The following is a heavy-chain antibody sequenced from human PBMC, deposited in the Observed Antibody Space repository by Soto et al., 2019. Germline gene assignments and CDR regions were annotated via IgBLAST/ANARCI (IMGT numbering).Heavy chain of an antibody. CDR2: INHSGST. CDR1: GGSFSGYS. V-gene: IGHV4-34*01. J-gene: IGHJ4*02. CDR3: ARGRQWLLIDY. Sequence: QVQLQQWGAGLLKPSETLSLTCAVYGGSFSGYSWSWIRQPPGKGLEWIGEINHSGSTNYNPSLKSRVTISVDTSKNQFSLKLSSVTAADTAVYYCARGRQWLLIDYWGQGTLVTVSS. D-gene: IGHD6-19*01.